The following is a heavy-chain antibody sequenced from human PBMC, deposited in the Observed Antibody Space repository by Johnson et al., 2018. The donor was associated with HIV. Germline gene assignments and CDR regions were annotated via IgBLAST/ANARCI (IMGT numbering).Heavy chain of an antibody. CDR2: IKEDGSEK. CDR3: ASGHSAY. Sequence: EKLVESGGGVVQPGRSLRLSCAASGFTFSSYWMSWVRQAPGKGLEWVANIKEDGSEKYYVDSVKGRLTISRDNAKSSFFLQMNNLIADDTAMYYCASGHSAYWGRGTMVTVSS. V-gene: IGHV3-7*03. CDR1: GFTFSSYW. J-gene: IGHJ3*01. D-gene: IGHD5-12*01.